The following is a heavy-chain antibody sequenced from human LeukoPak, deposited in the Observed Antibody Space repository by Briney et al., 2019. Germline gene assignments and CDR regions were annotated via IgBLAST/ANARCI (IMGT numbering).Heavy chain of an antibody. D-gene: IGHD2-21*01. CDR1: GFTMSSYW. CDR3: AKDRYSAVRTSNWFDP. V-gene: IGHV3-7*01. Sequence: GGSLRLSCAASGFTMSSYWMSWVRQAPGKGLEWVANIKQDGSEKYYVDSVKGRFTISRDNAKNSLYLQMNSLRAEDTAVYYCAKDRYSAVRTSNWFDPWGQGTLVTVSS. J-gene: IGHJ5*02. CDR2: IKQDGSEK.